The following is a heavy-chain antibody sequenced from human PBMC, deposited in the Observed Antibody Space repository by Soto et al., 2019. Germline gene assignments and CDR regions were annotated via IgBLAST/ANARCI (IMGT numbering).Heavy chain of an antibody. V-gene: IGHV3-23*01. J-gene: IGHJ2*01. CDR2: ISGSGIST. CDR3: AKEPVGPDWYFDL. CDR1: GFTFDDYA. Sequence: GGSLRLSCAASGFTFDDYAMHWVRQVLGKGLEWVSSISGSGISTHYADSVKGRFTVSGDNSKNTLYLQMNSLRAEDTAVYNCAKEPVGPDWYFDLWGRGTLVTVSS.